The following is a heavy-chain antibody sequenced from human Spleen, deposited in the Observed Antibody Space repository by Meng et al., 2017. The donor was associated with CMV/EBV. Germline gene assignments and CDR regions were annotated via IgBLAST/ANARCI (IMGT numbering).Heavy chain of an antibody. V-gene: IGHV3-23*03. CDR3: AKDLDRWEEAYSSTRQNY. D-gene: IGHD6-13*01. CDR1: GFTFSSYA. J-gene: IGHJ4*02. CDR2: IYSGGSST. Sequence: GGSLRLSCAASGFTFSSYAMSWVRQAPGKGLEWVSVIYSGGSSTYYADSVKGRFTISRDNSKNTLYLQMNSLRAEDTAVYYCAKDLDRWEEAYSSTRQNYWGQGTLVTVSS.